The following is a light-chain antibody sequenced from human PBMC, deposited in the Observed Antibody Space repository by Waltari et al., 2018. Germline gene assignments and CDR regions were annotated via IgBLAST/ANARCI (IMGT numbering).Light chain of an antibody. CDR1: QSISIY. J-gene: IGKJ2*01. V-gene: IGKV3-15*01. CDR2: HAS. Sequence: EIVMTQSPATLSVSPGERATLSCRARQSISIYLAWFQQKPGQAPSLPIYHASTRATGIPARLSGSGSGTEFTLTISSLQSEDFAVYYCQQYYDGRTFGQGTKLEIK. CDR3: QQYYDGRT.